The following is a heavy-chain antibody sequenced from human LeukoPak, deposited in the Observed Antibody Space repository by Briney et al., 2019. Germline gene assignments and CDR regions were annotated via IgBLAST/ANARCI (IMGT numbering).Heavy chain of an antibody. Sequence: SETLSLTCSVSGGSIRSNNFSWDWIRQPPGKGLEWIGSFSYGGTTYFNPSLKSRVTMSVDTSKNQFSLKVSSVTAADTAVYYCARRTAVARTAHFDYWGQGILVTVSS. CDR1: GGSIRSNNFS. V-gene: IGHV4-39*01. J-gene: IGHJ4*02. D-gene: IGHD6-19*01. CDR2: FSYGGTT. CDR3: ARRTAVARTAHFDY.